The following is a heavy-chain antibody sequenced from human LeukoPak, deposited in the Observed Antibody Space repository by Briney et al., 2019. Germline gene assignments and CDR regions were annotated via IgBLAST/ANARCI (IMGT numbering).Heavy chain of an antibody. D-gene: IGHD3-10*01. CDR3: AKAIYASGSPYTSIDY. CDR2: ISGSGEST. V-gene: IGHV3-23*01. CDR1: GFTFANHA. J-gene: IGHJ4*02. Sequence: GGSLRLSCAASGFTFANHAMNWVRQAPGKGLEWVSVISGSGESTLYADSVKGRITISRDNSKNTLYLQMNSLRAEDAAVYYCAKAIYASGSPYTSIDYWGQGTLVTVSS.